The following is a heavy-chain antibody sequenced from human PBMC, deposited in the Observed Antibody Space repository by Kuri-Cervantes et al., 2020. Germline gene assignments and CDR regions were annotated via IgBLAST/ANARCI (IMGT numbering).Heavy chain of an antibody. V-gene: IGHV1-8*02. CDR3: ARSRVGRGLLPSFDY. D-gene: IGHD1-26*01. J-gene: IGHJ4*02. CDR2: MNPNSGNT. CDR1: GGTFSSYA. Sequence: ASVKVSCKASGGTFSSYAISWVRQAPGQGLEWMGWMNPNSGNTGYAQKFQGRVTMTRNTSISTAYMELSSLRAEDMAVYYCARSRVGRGLLPSFDYWGQGTLVTVSS.